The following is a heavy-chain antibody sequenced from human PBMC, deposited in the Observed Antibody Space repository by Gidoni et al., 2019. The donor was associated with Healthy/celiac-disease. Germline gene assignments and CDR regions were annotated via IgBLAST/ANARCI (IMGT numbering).Heavy chain of an antibody. J-gene: IGHJ4*02. CDR1: GASISSSSYY. CDR2: ISYSGST. CDR3: ARHAYYGSVSFFLDY. Sequence: QLQLQESGPGLVKPSETLSLTCTVSGASISSSSYYWGWIRPPPGKGLEWIGRISYSGSTYYNPSLKSRVTISVDTSKNQFSLKLSSVTAADTAVYYCARHAYYGSVSFFLDYWGQGTLVTVS. V-gene: IGHV4-39*01. D-gene: IGHD3-10*01.